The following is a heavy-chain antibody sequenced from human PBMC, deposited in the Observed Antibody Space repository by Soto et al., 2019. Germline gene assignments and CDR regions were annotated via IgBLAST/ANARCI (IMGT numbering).Heavy chain of an antibody. CDR1: GDSVSSNSAA. D-gene: IGHD1-7*01. V-gene: IGHV6-1*01. CDR2: IYFRSKWYN. Sequence: SQTLSLTCAISGDSVSSNSAAWNWIRQSPSRGLKWLGRIYFRSKWYNDYAVSVKSRITINPDTSKNQFSLQLNSVTPEDTAVYYCARDRYNWNYDRGRGNWFDPWGQGTLVTVSS. CDR3: ARDRYNWNYDRGRGNWFDP. J-gene: IGHJ5*02.